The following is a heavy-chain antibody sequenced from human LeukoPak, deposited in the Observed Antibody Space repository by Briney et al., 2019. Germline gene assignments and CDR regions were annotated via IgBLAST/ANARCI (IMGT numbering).Heavy chain of an antibody. CDR3: ARGRPGDIVVLVASSNLDY. Sequence: GGSLRLSCAASGFTFSSYEMHWVRQAPGKGLEWVGYINPSGSSIYYAHSLKGRVTISRDNHKNSLYLQMNRPRAEHTAVYYCARGRPGDIVVLVASSNLDYWGRGTLATVSS. CDR2: INPSGSSI. CDR1: GFTFSSYE. D-gene: IGHD2-15*01. V-gene: IGHV3-48*03. J-gene: IGHJ4*02.